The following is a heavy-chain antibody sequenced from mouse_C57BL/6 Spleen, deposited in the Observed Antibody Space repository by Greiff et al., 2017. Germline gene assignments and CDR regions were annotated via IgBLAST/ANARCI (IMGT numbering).Heavy chain of an antibody. CDR1: GFNIKDYY. V-gene: IGHV14-2*01. CDR3: ARPADYDKAWFAY. D-gene: IGHD2-4*01. J-gene: IGHJ3*01. CDR2: IDPEDGET. Sequence: VQLKQSGAELVKPGASVKLSCTASGFNIKDYYMHWVQQRAEQGLEWIGRIDPEDGETKYAPKFQGKSTITADKSSNTAYLQLSSLTSEDTAVYYCARPADYDKAWFAYWGQGTLVTVSA.